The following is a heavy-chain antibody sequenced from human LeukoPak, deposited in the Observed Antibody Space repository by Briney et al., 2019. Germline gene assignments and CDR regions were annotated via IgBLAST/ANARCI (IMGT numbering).Heavy chain of an antibody. CDR2: IYPGDSDT. Sequence: GESLKISCEGSGYSFTSYWIGWVRQMPGKGLEWMGIIYPGDSDTRYSPSFQGQVTISADKSISTAYLQWSSLKASDTAMYYCARPLPQMTQAFDNWGQGTMVTVSS. J-gene: IGHJ3*02. CDR1: GYSFTSYW. V-gene: IGHV5-51*01. CDR3: ARPLPQMTQAFDN.